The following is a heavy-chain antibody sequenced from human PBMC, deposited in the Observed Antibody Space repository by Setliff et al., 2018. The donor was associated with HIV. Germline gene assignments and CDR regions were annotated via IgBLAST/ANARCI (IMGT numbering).Heavy chain of an antibody. V-gene: IGHV4-39*02. D-gene: IGHD6-19*01. CDR1: GYAISGSGYY. CDR2: IYSSGSP. CDR3: ARSGALATSTWSPFDY. Sequence: PSETLSLTCAVSGYAISGSGYYWGWIRQPPGKRLEWLGSIYSSGSPSYNPSLSSRLTISVDTSKNHVSLRLSSVTAADTGVYYCARSGALATSTWSPFDYWGHGNQVTVSS. J-gene: IGHJ4*01.